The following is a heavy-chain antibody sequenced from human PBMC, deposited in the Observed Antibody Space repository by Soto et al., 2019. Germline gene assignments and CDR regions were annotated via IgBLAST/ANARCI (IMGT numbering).Heavy chain of an antibody. CDR2: IIPVFSTA. D-gene: IGHD1-26*01. V-gene: IGHV1-69*01. J-gene: IGHJ5*01. Sequence: QVQLVQSGAEVKKPGSSVKVSCKASGGVFRNYAINWVRQAPGQGLEWMGGIIPVFSTADYPQKFQGRVTIPADESTTTAYMELTSLKTEDTAVYFCARDRGGSYSFDSCGQGTLVTAAS. CDR3: ARDRGGSYSFDS. CDR1: GGVFRNYA.